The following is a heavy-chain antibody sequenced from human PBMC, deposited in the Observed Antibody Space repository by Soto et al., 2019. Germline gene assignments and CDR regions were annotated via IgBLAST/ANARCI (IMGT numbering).Heavy chain of an antibody. CDR3: ARSMGDMVATDY. CDR2: FNPILKTA. CDR1: GGIFSSYV. D-gene: IGHD5-12*01. J-gene: IGHJ4*02. V-gene: IGHV1-69*13. Sequence: ASVKVSCKAPGGIFSSYVINWVRQAPGQGLEWMGGFNPILKTADHAQTFQGRVTITADESTSTAYMELSSLRSDDTAVYYCARSMGDMVATDYWGQGTLVTVSS.